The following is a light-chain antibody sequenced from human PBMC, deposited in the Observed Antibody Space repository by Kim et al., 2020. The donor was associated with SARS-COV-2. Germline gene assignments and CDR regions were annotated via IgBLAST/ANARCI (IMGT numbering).Light chain of an antibody. Sequence: QSITISCPGTRRDIDDDNYVSWYQQHPGKAPKLMIYEVTKRPSGVSYRFSGSKSGNTASLTISGLQAEDEADYYCSSYTSSSGLMVFGGGTQLTVL. J-gene: IGLJ3*02. V-gene: IGLV2-14*01. CDR2: EVT. CDR3: SSYTSSSGLMV. CDR1: RRDIDDDNY.